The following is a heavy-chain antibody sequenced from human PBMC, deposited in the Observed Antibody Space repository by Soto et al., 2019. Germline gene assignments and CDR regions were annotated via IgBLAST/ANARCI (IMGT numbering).Heavy chain of an antibody. CDR1: GFTFNNAW. CDR3: TSGEWF. D-gene: IGHD3-3*01. Sequence: EVQLVESGGGLIKPGGSLRLSCVGSGFTFNNAWMTWVRQAPGKGLEWIGRIRTNVEGATTEYASPVKGRFTISRDDSENPLYLIMNNRKMEHTGVYYCTSGEWFGGQGTLFTVPS. V-gene: IGHV3-15*01. CDR2: IRTNVEGATT. J-gene: IGHJ4*02.